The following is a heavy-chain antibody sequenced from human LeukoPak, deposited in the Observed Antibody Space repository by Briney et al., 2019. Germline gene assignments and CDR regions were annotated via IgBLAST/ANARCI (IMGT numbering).Heavy chain of an antibody. V-gene: IGHV4-59*01. J-gene: IGHJ4*02. CDR2: IYYSGST. CDR3: ASSHDYGGHGYFDY. D-gene: IGHD4-23*01. CDR1: GGSIRSYY. Sequence: SETLSLTCTVSGGSIRSYYWSWIRQPPGKGLEWIAYIYYSGSTNYNPSLKSRVTISVDTSKNQFSLKLSSVTAADTAVYYCASSHDYGGHGYFDYWGQGTLVTVSS.